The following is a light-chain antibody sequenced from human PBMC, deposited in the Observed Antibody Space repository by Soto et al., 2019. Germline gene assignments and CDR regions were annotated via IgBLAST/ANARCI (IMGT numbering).Light chain of an antibody. V-gene: IGKV1-5*03. CDR1: QSINSW. Sequence: DIQMTQSPSTLSASVGERVTITCRASQSINSWLAWYQQKPGKAPKLLIYKASSLESGVPSRFSGSGSGTEFTPTISSLQPDDFATYYCQQYNSYPWTFGQGTKVEIK. J-gene: IGKJ1*01. CDR3: QQYNSYPWT. CDR2: KAS.